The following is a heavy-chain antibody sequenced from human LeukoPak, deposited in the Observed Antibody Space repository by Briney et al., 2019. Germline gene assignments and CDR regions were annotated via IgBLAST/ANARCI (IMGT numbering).Heavy chain of an antibody. V-gene: IGHV3-48*01. CDR1: GFTFSTYS. D-gene: IGHD5-12*01. CDR2: ISSSLSSI. Sequence: GGSLRLSCAASGFTFSTYSMNWVRQAPGKGLEWVSYISSSLSSIYYADSVKGRFTISRDNAKNSLYLQMSSLRREDTAVYFCVRGPRYSGYDYFDYWGQGTLVTVSS. J-gene: IGHJ4*02. CDR3: VRGPRYSGYDYFDY.